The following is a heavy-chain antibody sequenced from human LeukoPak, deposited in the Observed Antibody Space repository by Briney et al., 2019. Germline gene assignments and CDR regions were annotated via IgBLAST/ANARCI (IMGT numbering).Heavy chain of an antibody. V-gene: IGHV1-46*01. J-gene: IGHJ4*02. Sequence: ASVKVSCKASGYTFTGYYMHWVRQAPGQGLEWMGIINPSGGTTNYAQKLQGRITMTRDTSTSTVYMELSSLRSEDTAVYYCARFAVHRRLAVNGQFGLDYWGQGTRVTVSS. CDR2: INPSGGTT. D-gene: IGHD6-19*01. CDR1: GYTFTGYY. CDR3: ARFAVHRRLAVNGQFGLDY.